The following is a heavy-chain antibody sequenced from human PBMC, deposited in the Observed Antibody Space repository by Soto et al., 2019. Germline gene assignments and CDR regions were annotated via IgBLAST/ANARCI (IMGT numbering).Heavy chain of an antibody. CDR2: IIPIFGTA. CDR3: ARSSSVSSSWYYFDY. J-gene: IGHJ4*02. Sequence: SVKVSCKASGGTFSSYAISWVRQAPGQGLEWMGGIIPIFGTANYAQKFQGGVTITADESTSTAYMELSSLRSEDTAVYYCARSSSVSSSWYYFDYWGQGTLVTVSS. D-gene: IGHD6-13*01. V-gene: IGHV1-69*13. CDR1: GGTFSSYA.